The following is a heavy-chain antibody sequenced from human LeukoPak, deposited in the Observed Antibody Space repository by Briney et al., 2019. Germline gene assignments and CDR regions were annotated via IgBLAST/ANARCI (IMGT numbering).Heavy chain of an antibody. CDR1: GGTFSSYA. Sequence: SVKVSCKASGGTFSSYAISWVRQAPGQGLEWMRGIIPIFGTANYAQKFQGRVTITTDESTSTAYMELSSLRSEDTAVYYCARSRDPDSGSPDYYWGQGTLVTVSS. J-gene: IGHJ4*01. D-gene: IGHD1-26*01. CDR3: ARSRDPDSGSPDYY. V-gene: IGHV1-69*05. CDR2: IIPIFGTA.